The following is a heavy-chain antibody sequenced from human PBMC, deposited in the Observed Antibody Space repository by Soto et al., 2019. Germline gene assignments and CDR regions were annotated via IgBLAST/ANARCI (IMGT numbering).Heavy chain of an antibody. D-gene: IGHD1-1*01. Sequence: GGSLRLSCAASGFTFGTYAMHWVRQAPGKGLEWVAIISYDGSDKYYADSVKGRFTISRDNSKNTLYLQVNSLRAEDMAVYYCARPREPNYYYFGMDAWGQGTTVTVSS. V-gene: IGHV3-30*03. CDR1: GFTFGTYA. J-gene: IGHJ6*02. CDR2: ISYDGSDK. CDR3: ARPREPNYYYFGMDA.